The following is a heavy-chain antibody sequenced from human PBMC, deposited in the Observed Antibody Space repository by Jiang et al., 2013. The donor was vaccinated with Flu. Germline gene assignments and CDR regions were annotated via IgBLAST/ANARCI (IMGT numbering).Heavy chain of an antibody. CDR3: AREISSRGFDY. J-gene: IGHJ4*02. CDR2: IYYSGST. V-gene: IGHV4-39*07. Sequence: LLKPSETLSLTCTVSGGSISSSSYYWGWIRQPPGKGLEWIGSIYYSGSTYYNPSLKSRVTISVDTSKNQFSLKLSSVTAADTAVYYCAREISSRGFDYWGQGTLVTVSS. CDR1: GGSISSSSYY. D-gene: IGHD6-6*01.